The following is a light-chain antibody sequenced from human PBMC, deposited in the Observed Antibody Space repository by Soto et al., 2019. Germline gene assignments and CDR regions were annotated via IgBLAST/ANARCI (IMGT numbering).Light chain of an antibody. CDR2: ATF. CDR3: QQYDTYPRT. V-gene: IGKV1-16*01. J-gene: IGKJ1*01. CDR1: QGITKY. Sequence: DIQMTQSPSSLSASVGDRVTITCRASQGITKYLSWFQQKPGKAPKSLVYATFRLESGVPSRFSGSGSGTNFTLTISSLQPDDFATYFCQQYDTYPRTFGQGTKVEIK.